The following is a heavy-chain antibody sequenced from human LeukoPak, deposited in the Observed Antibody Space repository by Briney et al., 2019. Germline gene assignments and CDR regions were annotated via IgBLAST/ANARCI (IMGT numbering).Heavy chain of an antibody. Sequence: PRASVKVSCKASGGTFSSYAISWVRQAPGQGLEWMGRIIPIFGTANYAQKFQGRVMITTDESTCTAYMELSSLRSEDTAVYYCASEDVEYSSSSYFDYWGQGTLVTVSS. CDR3: ASEDVEYSSSSYFDY. V-gene: IGHV1-69*05. CDR1: GGTFSSYA. J-gene: IGHJ4*02. D-gene: IGHD6-6*01. CDR2: IIPIFGTA.